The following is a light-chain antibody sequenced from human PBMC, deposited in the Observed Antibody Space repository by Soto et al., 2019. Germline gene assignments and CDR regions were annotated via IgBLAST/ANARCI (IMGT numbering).Light chain of an antibody. CDR3: GSWDSSLSAYV. V-gene: IGLV1-51*01. J-gene: IGLJ1*01. CDR1: SSNIGGNS. CDR2: DDN. Sequence: QSGLXVALAVCRTIGQKVTISCVGSSSNIGGNSVSWYQQLPGTAHKLLIYDDNKRPSGIPDRFSGSKSGTSATLGITGFKTGDEADYYCGSWDSSLSAYVFGTGTKVTV.